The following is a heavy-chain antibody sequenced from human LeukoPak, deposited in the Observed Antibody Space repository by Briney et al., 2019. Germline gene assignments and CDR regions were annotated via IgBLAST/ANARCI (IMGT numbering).Heavy chain of an antibody. D-gene: IGHD3-10*01. CDR1: GGSFSGYY. J-gene: IGHJ3*02. Sequence: SETLSLTCAVYGGSFSGYYWNWIRQPPGKGLERIGEINHSGSANYNPSLKSRVSMSVDTSKNQFSLRLTSVTAADTAVHYCARDPAVLSGYDAFDIWGQGTMVTVSS. V-gene: IGHV4-34*01. CDR2: INHSGSA. CDR3: ARDPAVLSGYDAFDI.